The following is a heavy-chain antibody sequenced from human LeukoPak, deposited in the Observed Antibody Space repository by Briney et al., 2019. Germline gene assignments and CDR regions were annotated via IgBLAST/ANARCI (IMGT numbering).Heavy chain of an antibody. Sequence: SETLSPTCTVSGGSISSDYWSWIRQPPGKGLEWIGYIYYSGSTRYNPSLKSRVTISVDTSKNQFSLMLSSVTAADTAVYYCARGAGWYNYWGQGSLVTVSS. V-gene: IGHV4-59*01. CDR2: IYYSGST. J-gene: IGHJ4*02. CDR1: GGSISSDY. CDR3: ARGAGWYNY. D-gene: IGHD6-19*01.